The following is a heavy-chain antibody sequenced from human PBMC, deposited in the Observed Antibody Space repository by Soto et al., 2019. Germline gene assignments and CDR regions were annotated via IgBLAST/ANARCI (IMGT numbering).Heavy chain of an antibody. V-gene: IGHV1-69*15. D-gene: IGHD5-12*01. Sequence: QVHLVQSGAEVKKPESSVKVSCKASGGTFSNYAITWVRQAPGQGLEWLGRIIPIFGSVTFAQKFQGRITLTADESTTTVYMELSSLRSDDTAVYYCAKDGGKDGYFGNWFDPWGQGTQVTVSS. J-gene: IGHJ5*02. CDR1: GGTFSNYA. CDR2: IIPIFGSV. CDR3: AKDGGKDGYFGNWFDP.